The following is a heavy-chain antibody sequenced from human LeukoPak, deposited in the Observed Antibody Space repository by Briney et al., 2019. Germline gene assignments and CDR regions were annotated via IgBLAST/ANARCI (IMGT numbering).Heavy chain of an antibody. Sequence: ASVKVSCKASGGTFSSYAISWVRQAPGQGLEWMGGIIPILGTANYAQKFQGRVTITTDESTSTAYMELSSLRSEDTAVYYCARAKNYYDSSGYWLDYWGQGTLVTVSS. V-gene: IGHV1-69*05. J-gene: IGHJ4*02. CDR3: ARAKNYYDSSGYWLDY. CDR2: IIPILGTA. D-gene: IGHD3-22*01. CDR1: GGTFSSYA.